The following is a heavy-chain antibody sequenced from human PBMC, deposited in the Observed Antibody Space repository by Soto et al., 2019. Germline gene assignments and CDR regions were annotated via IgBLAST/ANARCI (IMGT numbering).Heavy chain of an antibody. CDR2: IYYSGST. Sequence: SETLCHTCTVSGGSISSYYCSWLRQPPGKGLKCTGYIYYSGSTNYNPSLKNRATISVDTSKNQYSLKLSSVTAADTAVYYCARDVSSSWRHFDYWGHGTLVTVS. V-gene: IGHV4-59*12. CDR1: GGSISSYY. J-gene: IGHJ4*01. D-gene: IGHD6-13*01. CDR3: ARDVSSSWRHFDY.